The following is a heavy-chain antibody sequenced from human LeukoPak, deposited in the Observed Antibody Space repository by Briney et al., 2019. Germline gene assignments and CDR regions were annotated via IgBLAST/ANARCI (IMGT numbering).Heavy chain of an antibody. J-gene: IGHJ4*02. V-gene: IGHV3-NL1*01. CDR2: IYSGGST. CDR1: GFTFSSYG. CDR3: ARERGHLDY. D-gene: IGHD6-25*01. Sequence: GGSLRLSCAVSGFTFSSYGMHWVRQVPGKGLEWVSGIYSGGSTYYSDSVKGRFTISRDNSKNTLYLQMNSLRAEDTAVYYCARERGHLDYWGQGTLVTVSS.